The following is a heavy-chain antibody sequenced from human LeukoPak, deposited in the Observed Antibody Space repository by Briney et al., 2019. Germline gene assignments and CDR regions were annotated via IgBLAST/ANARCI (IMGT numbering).Heavy chain of an antibody. V-gene: IGHV4-59*01. CDR3: ARGGWYFGL. J-gene: IGHJ2*01. Sequence: SETLSLTCTVSGDSIRSYYWSWIRQPPGKGLEWIGYLYYSGSTNYNPSLKSRVTISVDTSKNQFSLKLSSVTAADTAVYYCARGGWYFGLWGRGTLVTVSS. CDR1: GDSIRSYY. CDR2: LYYSGST.